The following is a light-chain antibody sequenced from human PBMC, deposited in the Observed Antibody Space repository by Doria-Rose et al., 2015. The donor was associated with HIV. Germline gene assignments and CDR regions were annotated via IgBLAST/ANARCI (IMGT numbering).Light chain of an antibody. CDR2: DGS. J-gene: IGKJ1*01. CDR3: RQYGTSWT. Sequence: EIVLTQSPGTLSLSPGERATLSCRASQSFSSTYLAWYQQKPGQARSLLIYDGSTRATGIPDRFSASGSGTDFTLTINRLEPEDFALYYCRQYGTSWTFGQGTKVEI. V-gene: IGKV3-20*01. CDR1: QSFSSTY.